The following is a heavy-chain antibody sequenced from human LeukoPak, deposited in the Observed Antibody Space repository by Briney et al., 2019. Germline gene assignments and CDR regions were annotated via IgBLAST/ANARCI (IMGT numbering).Heavy chain of an antibody. Sequence: TSETLSLTCAVYGGSFSGYYWSWIRQPPGKGLEWIGEINHSGSTNYNPSLKSRVTISVDTSKNQFSLKLSSVTAADTAVYYCASRARHYGSGSYYNYYYYMDVWGKGTTVTVSS. CDR2: INHSGST. CDR1: GGSFSGYY. CDR3: ASRARHYGSGSYYNYYYYMDV. D-gene: IGHD3-10*01. J-gene: IGHJ6*03. V-gene: IGHV4-34*01.